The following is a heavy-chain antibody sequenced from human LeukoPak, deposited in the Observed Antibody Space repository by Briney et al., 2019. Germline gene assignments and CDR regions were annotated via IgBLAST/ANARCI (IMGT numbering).Heavy chain of an antibody. Sequence: PGGSLRLSCAASGFTFSSYSMNWVRQAPGKGLEWVSSISSSSSYIYYADSVKGRFTISRDNAKNSLYLQMNSLGAEDTAVYYCARDFYYDILTGYYTRPFDYWGQGTLVTVSS. V-gene: IGHV3-21*01. CDR3: ARDFYYDILTGYYTRPFDY. CDR2: ISSSSSYI. D-gene: IGHD3-9*01. CDR1: GFTFSSYS. J-gene: IGHJ4*02.